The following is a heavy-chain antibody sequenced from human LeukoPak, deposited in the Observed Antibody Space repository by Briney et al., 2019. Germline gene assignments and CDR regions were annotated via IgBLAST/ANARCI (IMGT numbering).Heavy chain of an antibody. V-gene: IGHV3-23*01. D-gene: IGHD3-9*01. CDR2: ISGSGGGT. CDR3: AKRGRGGGEVTGYDC. Sequence: PGGSLRLSCAASGFTFSSYGMSWVRQAPGKGLEWVSAISGSGGGTYYADSVKGRFTISRDNSKNTLYLQMNSLRAEDTAVYYCAKRGRGGGEVTGYDCWGQGTLVTVSS. J-gene: IGHJ4*02. CDR1: GFTFSSYG.